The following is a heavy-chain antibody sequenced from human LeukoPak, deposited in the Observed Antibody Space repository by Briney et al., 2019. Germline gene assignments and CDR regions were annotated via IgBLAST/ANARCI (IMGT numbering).Heavy chain of an antibody. Sequence: EASVKVSCKASGYTFTSYAMHWVRQAPGQRLEWMGWINPNSGGTNYAQKFQGRVTMTRDTSISTAYMELSRLRSDDTAVYYCARVTRIQLARAPFDPWGQGTLVTVSS. CDR2: INPNSGGT. V-gene: IGHV1-2*02. CDR3: ARVTRIQLARAPFDP. D-gene: IGHD5-18*01. CDR1: GYTFTSYA. J-gene: IGHJ5*02.